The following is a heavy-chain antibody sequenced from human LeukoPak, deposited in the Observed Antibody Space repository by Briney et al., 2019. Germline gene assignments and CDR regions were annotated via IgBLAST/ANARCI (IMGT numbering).Heavy chain of an antibody. D-gene: IGHD4-17*01. Sequence: GRSLRLSCAASGFTFSSYSMNWVRQAPGKGLEWVSYISSSGSTIYYADSVKGRFTISRDNAKNSLYLQMNSLRDEDTAVYYCASTATYGDYAGRGKDYFDYWGQGTLVTVSS. J-gene: IGHJ4*02. V-gene: IGHV3-48*02. CDR3: ASTATYGDYAGRGKDYFDY. CDR1: GFTFSSYS. CDR2: ISSSGSTI.